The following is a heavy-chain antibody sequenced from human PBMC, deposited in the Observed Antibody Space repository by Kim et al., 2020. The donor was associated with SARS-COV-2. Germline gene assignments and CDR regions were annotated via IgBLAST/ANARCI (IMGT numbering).Heavy chain of an antibody. CDR2: ISSSGSTI. D-gene: IGHD6-19*01. CDR3: ARVRRKFGGWPHPNYGMDV. Sequence: GGSLRLSCAASGFTFSSYEMNWVRQAPGKGLEWVSYISSSGSTIYYADSVKGRFTISRDNAKNSLYLQMNSLRAEDTAVYYCARVRRKFGGWPHPNYGMDVWGQGTTVTVSS. CDR1: GFTFSSYE. J-gene: IGHJ6*02. V-gene: IGHV3-48*03.